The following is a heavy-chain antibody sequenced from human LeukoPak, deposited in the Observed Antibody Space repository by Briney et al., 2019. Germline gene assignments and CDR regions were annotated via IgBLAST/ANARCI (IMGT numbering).Heavy chain of an antibody. V-gene: IGHV4-38-2*01. CDR2: IYHSGST. CDR3: ARRLIVVVPAARRDNWFDP. Sequence: KPSETLSLTCAVSGYSISSGYYWGWIRQPPGEGLEWIGSIYHSGSTYYNPSLKSRVTISVDTSKNQFSLKLSSVTAADTAVYYCARRLIVVVPAARRDNWFDPWGQGTLVTVSS. J-gene: IGHJ5*02. D-gene: IGHD2-2*01. CDR1: GYSISSGYY.